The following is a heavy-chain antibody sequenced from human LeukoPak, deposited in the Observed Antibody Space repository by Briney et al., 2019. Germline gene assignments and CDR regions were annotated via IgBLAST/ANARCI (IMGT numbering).Heavy chain of an antibody. J-gene: IGHJ4*02. D-gene: IGHD1-14*01. V-gene: IGHV3-49*04. CDR1: GFTFGDYA. CDR2: IRSKAYGGTT. CDR3: APSPARNPLSY. Sequence: GGSLRLSCTASGFTFGDYAMSWVRQAPGKGLEWVGFIRSKAYGGTTEYAASVKGRFTTSRDDSKSIAYLQMNSLKTEDTAVYYCAPSPARNPLSYWGQGTLVTVSS.